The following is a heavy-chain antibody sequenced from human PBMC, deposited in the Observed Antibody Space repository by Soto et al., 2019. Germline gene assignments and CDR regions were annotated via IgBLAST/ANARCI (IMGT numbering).Heavy chain of an antibody. CDR3: TASVRAYCGGDCDLEDAFDI. CDR2: IKSKTDGGTT. Sequence: GGSLRLSCAASGFTFSNAWMSWVRQAPGKGLEWVGRIKSKTDGGTTDYAAPVKGRFTISRDDSKNTLYLQMNSLTTEDAAVYYCTASVRAYCGGDCDLEDAFDIWGKGTRVTV. J-gene: IGHJ3*02. D-gene: IGHD2-21*02. CDR1: GFTFSNAW. V-gene: IGHV3-15*01.